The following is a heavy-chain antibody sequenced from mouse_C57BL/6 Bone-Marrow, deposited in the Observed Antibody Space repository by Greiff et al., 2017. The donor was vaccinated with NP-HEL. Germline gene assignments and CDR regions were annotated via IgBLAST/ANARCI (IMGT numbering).Heavy chain of an antibody. D-gene: IGHD1-2*01. CDR1: GFTFSSYA. V-gene: IGHV5-4*01. J-gene: IGHJ1*03. Sequence: EVQLQESGGGLVKPGGSLKLSCAASGFTFSSYAMSWVRQTPEKRLEWVATISDGGSYTYYPDNVKGRFTISRDNAKNNLYLQMSHLKSEDTAMYYCARDPVRPVGYFDGWGTGTTVTVSS. CDR3: ARDPVRPVGYFDG. CDR2: ISDGGSYT.